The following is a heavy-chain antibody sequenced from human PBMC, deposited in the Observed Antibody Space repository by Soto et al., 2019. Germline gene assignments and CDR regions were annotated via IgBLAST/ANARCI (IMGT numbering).Heavy chain of an antibody. J-gene: IGHJ4*02. V-gene: IGHV5-51*01. CDR1: GYSFTSYW. Sequence: GESLKSSCKASGYSFTSYWIAWVRQMPGKGLEWMGIIYPSDSDTRYNPSFQGQVTISADKSITTAYLQWSGLRAEDTAVYYCATTNGAFFHFDYWGQGTLVTVSS. CDR3: ATTNGAFFHFDY. D-gene: IGHD4-17*01. CDR2: IYPSDSDT.